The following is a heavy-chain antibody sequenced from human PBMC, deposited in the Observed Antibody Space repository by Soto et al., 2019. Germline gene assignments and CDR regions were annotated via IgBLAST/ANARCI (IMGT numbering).Heavy chain of an antibody. CDR2: IYYSGST. D-gene: IGHD3-3*01. Sequence: SETLSLTCTASGGSINSGDYYWSWIRQPPGKGLEWIGYIYYSGSTYYNPSLKSRVTISIDTSKNQFSLKLISVTAADTAVYYCARDGFFGRSGYFDYWGQGTLVTVSS. CDR1: GGSINSGDYY. CDR3: ARDGFFGRSGYFDY. V-gene: IGHV4-30-4*01. J-gene: IGHJ4*02.